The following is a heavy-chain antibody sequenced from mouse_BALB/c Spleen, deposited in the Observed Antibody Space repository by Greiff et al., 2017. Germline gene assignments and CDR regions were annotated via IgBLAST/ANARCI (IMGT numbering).Heavy chain of an antibody. V-gene: IGHV1S81*02. D-gene: IGHD2-10*02. J-gene: IGHJ4*01. CDR2: INPSNGRT. CDR1: GYTFTSYW. CDR3: ARRRYGNYYAMDY. Sequence: QVQLQQPGAELVKPGASVKLSCKASGYTFTSYWMHWVKQRPGQGLEWIGDINPSNGRTNYNEKFKSKATLTVDKSSSTAYMQLSSLTSEDSAVYYCARRRYGNYYAMDYWGQGTSVTVSS.